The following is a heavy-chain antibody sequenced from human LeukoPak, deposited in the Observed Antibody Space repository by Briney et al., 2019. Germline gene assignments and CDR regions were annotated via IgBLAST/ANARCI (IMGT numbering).Heavy chain of an antibody. V-gene: IGHV1-18*01. CDR3: ARVIFVVPAAKKYYYGMDV. Sequence: ASVKVSCTASGYTFTSYGISWVRQAPGQGLEWMGWISAYNGNTNYAQKLQGRVTMTTDTSTSTAYMELRSLRSDDTAVYYCARVIFVVPAAKKYYYGMDVWGQGTTVTVSS. CDR2: ISAYNGNT. CDR1: GYTFTSYG. D-gene: IGHD2-2*01. J-gene: IGHJ6*02.